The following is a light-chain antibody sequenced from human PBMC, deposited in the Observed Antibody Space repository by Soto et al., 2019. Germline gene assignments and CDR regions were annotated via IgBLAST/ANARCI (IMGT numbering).Light chain of an antibody. V-gene: IGLV2-14*01. CDR1: SSDIGAYNY. CDR2: EVS. J-gene: IGLJ1*01. CDR3: SAYKISGV. Sequence: QSALTQPASVSGSPGQSITISCTGTSSDIGAYNYVSWYQQHPGKAPRLMIFEVSNRPSGVSNRFSGSKSGNTASLTIAGLQAEDEADYYCSAYKISGVFGTGTKLTV.